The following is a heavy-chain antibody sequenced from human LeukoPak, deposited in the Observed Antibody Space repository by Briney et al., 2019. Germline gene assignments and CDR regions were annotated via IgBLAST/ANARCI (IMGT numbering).Heavy chain of an antibody. Sequence: GGSLRLSCAASGSTLSGYAMSWVRQAPGKGLEWVSTITGSGGTTYYADSVKGRFTISRDNSKNTLYLQMNSLREEDTAVYYCGGEFSSSPASMDVWGQGATVTVSS. CDR2: ITGSGGTT. D-gene: IGHD3-16*01. CDR1: GSTLSGYA. J-gene: IGHJ6*02. V-gene: IGHV3-23*01. CDR3: GGEFSSSPASMDV.